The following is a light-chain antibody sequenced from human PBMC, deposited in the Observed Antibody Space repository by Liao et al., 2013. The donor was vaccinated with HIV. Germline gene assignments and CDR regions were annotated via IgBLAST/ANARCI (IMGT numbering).Light chain of an antibody. CDR2: QDT. CDR1: KLGDKY. J-gene: IGLJ2*01. Sequence: SYELTQPPSVSVSPGQTASITCSEDKLGDKYVSWYQQKPGQSPVLVISQDTKRHSGIPERFSGSNSGNSATLTISRVEGGDEADYYCQVWGNDNDDAVIFGGGTKLTVL. CDR3: QVWGNDNDDAVI. V-gene: IGLV3-1*01.